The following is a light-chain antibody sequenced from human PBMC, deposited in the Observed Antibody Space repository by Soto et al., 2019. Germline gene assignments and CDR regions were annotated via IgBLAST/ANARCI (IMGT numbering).Light chain of an antibody. CDR2: EDS. Sequence: SYELIQPPSVSVSPGQTARITCSGDALPKKYAYWYQQKSGQAPVLVIYEDSKRPSGIPERFSASTSGTMATLTISGAQVEDEPDYYCSSTDNTGLIFGGGTKLTVL. J-gene: IGLJ2*01. V-gene: IGLV3-10*01. CDR3: SSTDNTGLI. CDR1: ALPKKY.